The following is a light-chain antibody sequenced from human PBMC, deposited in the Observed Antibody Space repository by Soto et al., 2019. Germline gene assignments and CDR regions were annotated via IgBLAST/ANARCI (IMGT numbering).Light chain of an antibody. CDR1: QSISSW. CDR3: QQYNSSPT. V-gene: IGKV1-5*03. CDR2: KAS. Sequence: DIQITQSPSTLSASVGDRDTITCRASQSISSWLAWYQQKPGKAPKLLIYKASSLESGVPSSFSGSGAGTELTLTMSSLQPDDFASYYGQQYNSSPTFGQGTKVEIK. J-gene: IGKJ1*01.